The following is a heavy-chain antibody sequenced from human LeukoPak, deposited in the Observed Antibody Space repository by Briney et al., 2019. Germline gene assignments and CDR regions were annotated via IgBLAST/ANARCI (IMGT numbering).Heavy chain of an antibody. V-gene: IGHV3-15*01. CDR2: IKAKAHGGTI. CDR1: GFTFINAW. J-gene: IGHJ4*02. CDR3: TTDGVGVEGATYDN. D-gene: IGHD1-26*01. Sequence: GGSLRLSCAASGFTFINAWMAWVRQAPGKGLEWVGRIKAKAHGGTIEYAAPVKGRFTISGDDSKNTLYLQMNSLKTEDTAVYYCTTDGVGVEGATYDNWGQGTLVSVSS.